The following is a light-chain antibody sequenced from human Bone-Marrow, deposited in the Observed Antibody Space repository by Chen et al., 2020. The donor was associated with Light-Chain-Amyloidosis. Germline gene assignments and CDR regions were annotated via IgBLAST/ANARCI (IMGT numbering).Light chain of an antibody. CDR2: TIS. CDR1: QDIAAY. CDR3: LQHQSYPIT. Sequence: DIQMTQSPSTMSAFVGDRVTISCRASQDIAAYVAWFQQKPGQVPKRLIDTISALHRGVPSRFSGSGSGTEFTLTISSLQPEDFATYYCLQHQSYPITFGQGTRLEIK. V-gene: IGKV1-17*03. J-gene: IGKJ5*01.